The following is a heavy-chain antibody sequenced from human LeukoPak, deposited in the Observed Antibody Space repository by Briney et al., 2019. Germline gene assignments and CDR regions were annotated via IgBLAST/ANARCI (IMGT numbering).Heavy chain of an antibody. V-gene: IGHV3-33*01. Sequence: PGRSLRLSCAASGFTFSSYGMHWVRQAPGEGLEWVAVIWYDGSNKYYADSVKGRFTISRDNSKNTLYLQMNSLRAEDTSIYYCARDIGSGWMEGYFDYWGQETLVTVSS. J-gene: IGHJ4*02. CDR1: GFTFSSYG. CDR3: ARDIGSGWMEGYFDY. CDR2: IWYDGSNK. D-gene: IGHD6-19*01.